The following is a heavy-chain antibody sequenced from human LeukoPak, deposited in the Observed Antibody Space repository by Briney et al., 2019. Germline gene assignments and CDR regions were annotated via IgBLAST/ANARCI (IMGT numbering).Heavy chain of an antibody. V-gene: IGHV3-30*03. Sequence: GGSLRLSCAASGFTFRNDCMHWVRQAPGKGLEWLAVISYEGSNKYYADSVKGRFTISRDNSKNTLYLQMTSLRAEDTAVYYCARILDSAWGELGYWGQGTLVPVSS. CDR3: ARILDSAWGELGY. CDR1: GFTFRNDC. D-gene: IGHD6-19*01. CDR2: ISYEGSNK. J-gene: IGHJ4*02.